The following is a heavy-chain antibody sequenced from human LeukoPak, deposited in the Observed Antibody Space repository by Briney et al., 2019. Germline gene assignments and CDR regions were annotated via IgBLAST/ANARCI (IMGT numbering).Heavy chain of an antibody. V-gene: IGHV3-23*01. Sequence: GGSLRLSCAASGSTFSSYAMSWVRQAPGKGLEWVSAISGSGGSTYYADSVKGRFTISRDNSKNTLYLQMNSLRAEDTAVYYCAKDFYGGRPSYGMDVWGQGTTVTVSS. CDR2: ISGSGGST. D-gene: IGHD3-16*01. J-gene: IGHJ6*02. CDR1: GSTFSSYA. CDR3: AKDFYGGRPSYGMDV.